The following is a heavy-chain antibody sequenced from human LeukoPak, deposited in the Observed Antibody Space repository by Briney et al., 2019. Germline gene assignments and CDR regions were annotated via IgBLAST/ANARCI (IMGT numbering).Heavy chain of an antibody. CDR3: ARGSRELYYFDY. Sequence: SETLSLTCTVSGGSISSYYWSWIRQRPGKGLEWIGYIYYSGSTKYNPSLKSRVTISVDASKTQFSLKLNSVTAADTAVYYCARGSRELYYFDYWGQGTLVTVSS. CDR2: IYYSGST. V-gene: IGHV4-59*01. J-gene: IGHJ4*02. D-gene: IGHD1-7*01. CDR1: GGSISSYY.